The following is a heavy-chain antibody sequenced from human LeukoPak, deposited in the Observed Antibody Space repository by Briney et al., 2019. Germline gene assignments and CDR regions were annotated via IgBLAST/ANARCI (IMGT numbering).Heavy chain of an antibody. Sequence: PGGSLRLSCAGSGFTFSSYAMSWVHQAPGQGLEWVSAISDSGDYTSYADSVRGRFTISRDNSRNTLYLQMISLRPEDTAVYYCAKDTSIGKYCTNGVCSPLDYWGQGTLVTVSS. CDR2: ISDSGDYT. CDR1: GFTFSSYA. J-gene: IGHJ4*02. V-gene: IGHV3-23*01. CDR3: AKDTSIGKYCTNGVCSPLDY. D-gene: IGHD2-8*01.